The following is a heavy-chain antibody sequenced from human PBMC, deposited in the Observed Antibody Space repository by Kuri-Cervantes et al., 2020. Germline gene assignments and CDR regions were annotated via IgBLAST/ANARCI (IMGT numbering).Heavy chain of an antibody. V-gene: IGHV3-33*01. J-gene: IGHJ3*02. CDR2: IWYDGSNK. CDR3: ARDQGRKIRAFDI. Sequence: GESLKISCAASGFTFSSYGMHWVRQAPGKGLEWVAVIWYDGSNKYYADSVKGQFTISRDNSKNTLYLQMNSLRAEDTAVYYCARDQGRKIRAFDIWGQGTMVTVSS. CDR1: GFTFSSYG.